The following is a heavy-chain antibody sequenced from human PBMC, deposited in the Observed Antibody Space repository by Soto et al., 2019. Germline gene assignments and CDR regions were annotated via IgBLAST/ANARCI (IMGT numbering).Heavy chain of an antibody. CDR1: GGSISSSSYY. CDR3: ARLDSGYDLGYYYYMDV. Sequence: QLQLQESGPGLVKPSETLSLTCTVSGGSISSSSYYWGWIRQPPGKGLEWIGSIYYSGRTYYNPSLMSRVTISVDTSKNQFSLKGSSVTAADTAVYYCARLDSGYDLGYYYYMDVWGKGTTVTVSS. D-gene: IGHD5-12*01. J-gene: IGHJ6*03. CDR2: IYYSGRT. V-gene: IGHV4-39*01.